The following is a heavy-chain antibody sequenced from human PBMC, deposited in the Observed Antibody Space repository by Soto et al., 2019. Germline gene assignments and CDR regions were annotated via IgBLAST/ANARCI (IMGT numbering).Heavy chain of an antibody. V-gene: IGHV3-23*01. CDR2: ISGSGGST. CDR3: AKVKYDSSGTDAFDI. D-gene: IGHD3-22*01. CDR1: GFTFSSYA. Sequence: PGGSLTLSFAASGFTFSSYAMSWVRQAPGKVLEWVWAISGSGGSTYYADSVKGRFTISRDNSKNTLYLQMNSLRAEDTAVYYCAKVKYDSSGTDAFDIWGQGTMVTVSS. J-gene: IGHJ3*02.